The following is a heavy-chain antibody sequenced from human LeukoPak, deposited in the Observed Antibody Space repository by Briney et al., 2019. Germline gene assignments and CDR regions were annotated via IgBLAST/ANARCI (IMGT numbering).Heavy chain of an antibody. CDR1: GYTFTSYG. V-gene: IGHV1-69*13. J-gene: IGHJ1*01. CDR2: IIPIFGTA. Sequence: SVKVSCKASGYTFTSYGISWVRQAPGQGLEWMGGIIPIFGTANYAQKFQGRVTITADESTSTAYMELSSLRSEDTAVYYCAREMEGIAPHWGQGTLVTVSS. D-gene: IGHD6-13*01. CDR3: AREMEGIAPH.